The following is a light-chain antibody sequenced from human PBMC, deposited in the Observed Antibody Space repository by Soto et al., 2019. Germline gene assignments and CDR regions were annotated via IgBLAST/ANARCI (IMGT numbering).Light chain of an antibody. CDR2: DAS. V-gene: IGKV3-20*01. Sequence: IVLTQSPGPLSLSPGDRATLSCRASQSVSRYLAWYQQKPGQAPRLIIYDASNRAIGIPARFSGSGSGTDFTLTISRLEPEDFAVYYCQQYGSSLITFGQGTRLEIK. CDR3: QQYGSSLIT. CDR1: QSVSRY. J-gene: IGKJ5*01.